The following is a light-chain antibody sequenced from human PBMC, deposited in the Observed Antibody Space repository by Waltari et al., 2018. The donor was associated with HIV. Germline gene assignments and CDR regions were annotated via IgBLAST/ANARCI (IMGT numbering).Light chain of an antibody. V-gene: IGLV3-25*03. CDR2: RDS. CDR1: ALPKHY. CDR3: QSADSSGVYWV. Sequence: SYELTQPPSVSVSPGQTARVTCSGDALPKHYAYWYQQRPGQAPVVLIYRDSERPSGIPERFSGSSSGTTVTLTISGVQAEDEADYYCQSADSSGVYWVFGGGTKLTVL. J-gene: IGLJ3*02.